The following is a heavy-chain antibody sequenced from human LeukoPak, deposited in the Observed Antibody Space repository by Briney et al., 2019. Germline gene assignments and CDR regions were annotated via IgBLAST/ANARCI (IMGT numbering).Heavy chain of an antibody. CDR2: IKQDGSEK. CDR3: ARDSFLESPSY. V-gene: IGHV3-7*01. J-gene: IGHJ4*02. CDR1: GFTFSSYW. D-gene: IGHD3-3*01. Sequence: GGSLRLSCAASGFTFSSYWMSWVRQAPGKGLEWVANIKQDGSEKYYVDSVKGRFTISRDNAKNSLYLQMNSLRVEDTAVYYCARDSFLESPSYWGQGTLVTVSS.